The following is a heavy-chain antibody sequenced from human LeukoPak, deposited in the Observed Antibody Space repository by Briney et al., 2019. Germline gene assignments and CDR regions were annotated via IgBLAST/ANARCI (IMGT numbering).Heavy chain of an antibody. Sequence: GGSLRLSCAASGFTFSSYSMNWVRQAPGKGLEWVSSISSSSSYIYYADSVKGRFTISRDNAKNSLYLQMNSLRAEDTAVYYCARDKQYYDSSGYFDYWGQGTLVTVSP. D-gene: IGHD3-22*01. V-gene: IGHV3-21*01. CDR1: GFTFSSYS. J-gene: IGHJ4*02. CDR3: ARDKQYYDSSGYFDY. CDR2: ISSSSSYI.